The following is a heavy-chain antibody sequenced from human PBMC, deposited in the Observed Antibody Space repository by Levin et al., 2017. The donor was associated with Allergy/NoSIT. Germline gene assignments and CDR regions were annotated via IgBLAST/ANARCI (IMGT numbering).Heavy chain of an antibody. CDR2: INPNSGGT. CDR3: APLIAVAGTVAYGFDY. D-gene: IGHD6-19*01. V-gene: IGHV1-2*02. J-gene: IGHJ4*02. Sequence: ASVKVSCKASGYTFTGYYMHWVRQAPGQGLEWMGWINPNSGGTNYAQKFQGRVTMTRDTSISTAYMELSRLRSDDTAVYYCAPLIAVAGTVAYGFDYWGQGTLVTVSS. CDR1: GYTFTGYY.